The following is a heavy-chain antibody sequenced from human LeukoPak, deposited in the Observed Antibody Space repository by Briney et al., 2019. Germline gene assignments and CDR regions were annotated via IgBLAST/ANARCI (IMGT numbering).Heavy chain of an antibody. CDR2: IWHDGRNK. D-gene: IGHD3-10*01. Sequence: GGALRVACEASGFTFSSYSRKWVHLSPGKVLECEGVIWHDGRNKNYVDSVKGRFTISRDNSKDTLYLQMNSLRAEDTAVYYCARDGDGSGSDLDYWGQGTLVTVS. J-gene: IGHJ4*02. V-gene: IGHV3-33*08. CDR3: ARDGDGSGSDLDY. CDR1: GFTFSSYS.